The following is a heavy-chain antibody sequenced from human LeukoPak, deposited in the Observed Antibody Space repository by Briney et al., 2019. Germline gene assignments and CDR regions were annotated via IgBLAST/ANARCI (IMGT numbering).Heavy chain of an antibody. CDR3: ARDLGLAARPSY. V-gene: IGHV3-21*01. CDR2: ISTSSIYI. CDR1: GFTFSTYS. Sequence: GGSLRLSCAASGFTFSTYSMNWVRQAPGKGLEWVSSISTSSIYIYYADSVKGRFTISRDNAKNSLYLQMNTLRAEDTAVYYCARDLGLAARPSYWGQGTLVTVSS. J-gene: IGHJ4*02. D-gene: IGHD6-6*01.